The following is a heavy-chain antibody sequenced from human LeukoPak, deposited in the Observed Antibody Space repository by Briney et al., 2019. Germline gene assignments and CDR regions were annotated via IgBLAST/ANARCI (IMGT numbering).Heavy chain of an antibody. CDR2: MHYSGST. CDR1: GGSISSYY. V-gene: IGHV4-59*12. J-gene: IGHJ4*02. Sequence: SETLSLTCTVSGGSISSYYWSWIRQPPGKGLEWIGYMHYSGSTNYNPSLKSRVTIPVDTSKNQFSLKLSSVTAADTAVYYCARDVGATPGYFDYWGQGTLVTVSS. D-gene: IGHD1-26*01. CDR3: ARDVGATPGYFDY.